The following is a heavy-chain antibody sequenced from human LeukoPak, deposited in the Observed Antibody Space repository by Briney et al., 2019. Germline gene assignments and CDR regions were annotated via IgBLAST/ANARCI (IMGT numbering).Heavy chain of an antibody. CDR2: IIPIFGTA. Sequence: GSSVKVSCKASGGTFSSYAISWVRQAPGQGLEWMGGIIPIFGTANYAQKFQGRVTITTDESTSTAYMELSSLRSEDTAVYYCARALRFLEWLYAFDIWGQGTMVTVSS. CDR1: GGTFSSYA. D-gene: IGHD3-3*01. J-gene: IGHJ3*02. CDR3: ARALRFLEWLYAFDI. V-gene: IGHV1-69*05.